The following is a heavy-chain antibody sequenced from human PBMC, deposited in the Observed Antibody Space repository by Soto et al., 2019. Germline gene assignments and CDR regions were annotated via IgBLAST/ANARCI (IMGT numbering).Heavy chain of an antibody. V-gene: IGHV3-30*18. Sequence: PGGSLRLSCAASGFTFSSYGMHWVRQAPGKGLEWVAVIPYDGSNKYYADSVKGRFTISRDNSKNTLYLQMNSLRAEDTAVYYRAKEGERSSSWYGDYYYGMDVWGQGTTVTVSS. J-gene: IGHJ6*02. CDR3: AKEGERSSSWYGDYYYGMDV. CDR2: IPYDGSNK. D-gene: IGHD6-13*01. CDR1: GFTFSSYG.